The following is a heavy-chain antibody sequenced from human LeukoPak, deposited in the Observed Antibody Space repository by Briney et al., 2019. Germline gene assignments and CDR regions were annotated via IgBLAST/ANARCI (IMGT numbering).Heavy chain of an antibody. D-gene: IGHD2-15*01. CDR2: INHSGST. J-gene: IGHJ5*02. Sequence: SETLSLTCAVYGGSFRGYYWSWIRQPPGKGLEWIGEINHSGSTNYNPSLKSRVTMSVDTSKNQFSLKLSSVTAADTAVYYCARDPYCSGGSCYLNWFDPWGQGTLVTVSS. CDR3: ARDPYCSGGSCYLNWFDP. V-gene: IGHV4-34*01. CDR1: GGSFRGYY.